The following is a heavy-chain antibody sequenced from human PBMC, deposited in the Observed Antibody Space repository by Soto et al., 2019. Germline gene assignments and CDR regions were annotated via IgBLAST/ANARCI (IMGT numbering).Heavy chain of an antibody. J-gene: IGHJ2*01. CDR1: GGSISSGGYS. CDR3: TRDPGL. CDR2: IYHSGST. Sequence: QLQLQESGSGLVKPSQTLSLTCAVSGGSISSGGYSWSWIRQPPGKGLEWIGYIYHSGSTYYNPSLKTRVTISVDRSKKQFSLQLSSVAGADTAVYYCTRDPGLWGRGTLVTVSS. V-gene: IGHV4-30-2*01.